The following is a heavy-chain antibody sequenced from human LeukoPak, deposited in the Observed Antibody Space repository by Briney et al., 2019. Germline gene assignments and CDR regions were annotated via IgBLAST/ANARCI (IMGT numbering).Heavy chain of an antibody. CDR3: TRDPSGWHSMDY. Sequence: GGSLRLSCVASEFSFSSYWMHWVRHAPGKGLVWVSRISPDGSSASYADSVRGRFTISRNNAKNTLYLQMNRLRAEETAVYRCTRDPSGWHSMDYWGQGTLVTVSS. CDR2: ISPDGSSA. V-gene: IGHV3-74*01. D-gene: IGHD6-19*01. J-gene: IGHJ4*02. CDR1: EFSFSSYW.